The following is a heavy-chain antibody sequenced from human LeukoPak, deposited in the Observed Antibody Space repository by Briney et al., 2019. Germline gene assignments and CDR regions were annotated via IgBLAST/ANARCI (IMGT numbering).Heavy chain of an antibody. CDR3: ARDYDVDTASRHDY. D-gene: IGHD5-18*01. Sequence: GGSLRLSCAASGFTFSSYWMSWVRQAPGKGPEWVANIKQDGSEKYYVDSVKGRFTISRDNAKNSLYLQMNSLRAEDTAVYYCARDYDVDTASRHDYWGQGTLVTVSS. CDR1: GFTFSSYW. CDR2: IKQDGSEK. J-gene: IGHJ4*02. V-gene: IGHV3-7*03.